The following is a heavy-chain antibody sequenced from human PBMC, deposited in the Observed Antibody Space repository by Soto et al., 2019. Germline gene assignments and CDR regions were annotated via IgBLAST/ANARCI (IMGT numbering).Heavy chain of an antibody. CDR1: GYSFTSYW. V-gene: IGHV5-51*01. Sequence: LGESLKISCKGSGYSFTSYWIGWVRQMPGKGLEWMGIIYPGDSDTRYSPSFQGQVTISADKSISTAYLQWSSLKASDTAMYYCARHVDIVATISRWFDPWGQGTLVTVSS. J-gene: IGHJ5*02. D-gene: IGHD5-12*01. CDR3: ARHVDIVATISRWFDP. CDR2: IYPGDSDT.